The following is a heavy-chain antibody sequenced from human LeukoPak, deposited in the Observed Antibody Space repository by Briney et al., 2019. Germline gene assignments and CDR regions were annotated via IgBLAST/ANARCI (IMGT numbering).Heavy chain of an antibody. J-gene: IGHJ5*02. CDR3: ASARAFAFDP. CDR1: GSSISSSSYY. CDR2: IYYRGST. Sequence: SETLSLTCTVSGSSISSSSYYWGWLRQPPGKGLEWIGSIYYRGSTYYNPSLKSRVTISVDTSKNQFSLKLSSVTAADTAVYYCASARAFAFDPWGQGTLVTVSS. V-gene: IGHV4-39*01.